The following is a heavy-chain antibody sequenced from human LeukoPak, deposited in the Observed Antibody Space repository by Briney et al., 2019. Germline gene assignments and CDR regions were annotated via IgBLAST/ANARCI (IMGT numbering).Heavy chain of an antibody. CDR3: ARDVGSSWTDDASDI. J-gene: IGHJ3*02. CDR1: GYTFTGYY. Sequence: ASVKVSCKASGYTFTGYYMHWVRQAPGQGLEWMGWINPNSGGTNYAQKFQGRVTMTRDTSISTAYMELSRLRSDDTAVYYCARDVGSSWTDDASDIWGQGTMVTVSS. CDR2: INPNSGGT. D-gene: IGHD6-13*01. V-gene: IGHV1-2*02.